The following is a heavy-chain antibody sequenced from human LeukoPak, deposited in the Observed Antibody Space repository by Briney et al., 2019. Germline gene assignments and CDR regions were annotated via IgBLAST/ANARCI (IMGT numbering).Heavy chain of an antibody. Sequence: GGSLRLSCAASGFTLSNYWMHWVRQAPGKGLVWVSRINSDGSTTTYADSVKGRFTISRDNAKNTLYLQMNSLRAEDTAVYFCTRGGVDYWGQGTLVTVSS. CDR3: TRGGVDY. D-gene: IGHD3-10*01. V-gene: IGHV3-74*01. CDR1: GFTLSNYW. J-gene: IGHJ4*02. CDR2: INSDGSTT.